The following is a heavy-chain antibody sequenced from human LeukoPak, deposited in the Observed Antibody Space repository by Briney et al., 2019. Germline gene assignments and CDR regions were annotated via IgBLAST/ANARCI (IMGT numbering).Heavy chain of an antibody. V-gene: IGHV4-61*08. D-gene: IGHD6-19*01. CDR1: GGSVNSGDSF. Sequence: PSDTLSLTCTVSGGSVNSGDSFWSWIRRPPGKGLEWIGNIYYSGSTNYNPSLQSRVTVSIDTSKNQFSLKVRSVTPADTAVYYCARKLGIAVGDYYYYGLDVWGQGTTVTVSS. J-gene: IGHJ6*02. CDR3: ARKLGIAVGDYYYYGLDV. CDR2: IYYSGST.